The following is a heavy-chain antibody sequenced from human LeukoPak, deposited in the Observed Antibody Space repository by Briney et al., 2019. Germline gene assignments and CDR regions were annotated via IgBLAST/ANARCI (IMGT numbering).Heavy chain of an antibody. CDR2: ISYDGSNK. Sequence: GGSLRLSCAASGFTFQNYAMHWVRQAPGKGLEWVAVISYDGSNKYYADSVKGRFTISRDNSKNTLYLQMNSLRAEDTAVYYCARENYCPDYWGQGTLVTISS. J-gene: IGHJ4*02. V-gene: IGHV3-30-3*01. CDR3: ARENYCPDY. CDR1: GFTFQNYA. D-gene: IGHD1-7*01.